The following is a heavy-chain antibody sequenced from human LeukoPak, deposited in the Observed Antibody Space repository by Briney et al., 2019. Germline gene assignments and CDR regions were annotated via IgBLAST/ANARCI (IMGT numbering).Heavy chain of an antibody. CDR1: GYSFTDYW. Sequence: ESLKISCKGSGYSFTDYWIAWVRQMPGKGLEWMGIIYPGDSDTRYSQSFQGQVTISANKSTATAYLQWNGLKASDTAIYYCARGHSTIVTPGGPFDSWGQGTLVTVSS. CDR3: ARGHSTIVTPGGPFDS. D-gene: IGHD4-23*01. V-gene: IGHV5-51*01. CDR2: IYPGDSDT. J-gene: IGHJ4*02.